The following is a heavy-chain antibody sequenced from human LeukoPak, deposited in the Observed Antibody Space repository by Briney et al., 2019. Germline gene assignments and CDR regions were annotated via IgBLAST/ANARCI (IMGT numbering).Heavy chain of an antibody. CDR1: GFTFSNYA. CDR2: ISFDGINR. J-gene: IGHJ4*02. CDR3: ARTLRFRGYYFDY. Sequence: GGSLRLSCTASGFTFSNYAMHWVRQAPGRGLEWVAVISFDGINRFYPDYVKGRFTISRDSSKNTLYLHMNSLRPEDTAVYYCARTLRFRGYYFDYWGQGTLVTVSS. V-gene: IGHV3-30-3*01. D-gene: IGHD3-10*01.